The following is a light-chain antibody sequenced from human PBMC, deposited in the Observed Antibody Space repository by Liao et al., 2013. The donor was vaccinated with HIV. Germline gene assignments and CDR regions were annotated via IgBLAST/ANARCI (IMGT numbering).Light chain of an antibody. J-gene: IGLJ1*01. CDR3: QAWDSSTAV. CDR2: QDT. Sequence: SYDLTQPPSVSVSPGQTASISCSGDNLGXKSASWYQQKPGQSPVLVIYQDTKRPSGIPERFSGSNYGNTATLTISGTQAMDEADYYCQAWDSSTAVFGAGTKVTVL. V-gene: IGLV3-1*01. CDR1: NLGXKS.